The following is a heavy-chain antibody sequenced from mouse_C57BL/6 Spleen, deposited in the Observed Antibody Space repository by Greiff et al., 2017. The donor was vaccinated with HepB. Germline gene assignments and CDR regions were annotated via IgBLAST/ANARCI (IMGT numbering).Heavy chain of an antibody. J-gene: IGHJ2*01. CDR1: GFTFSSYG. Sequence: EVHLVESGGDLVKPGGSLKLSCAASGFTFSSYGMSWVRQTPDKRLEWVATISSGGSYTYYPDSVKGRFTISRDNAKNTLYLQMSSLKSEDTAMYYCARLYYDYDEDYWGQGTTLTVSS. V-gene: IGHV5-6*01. CDR3: ARLYYDYDEDY. CDR2: ISSGGSYT. D-gene: IGHD2-4*01.